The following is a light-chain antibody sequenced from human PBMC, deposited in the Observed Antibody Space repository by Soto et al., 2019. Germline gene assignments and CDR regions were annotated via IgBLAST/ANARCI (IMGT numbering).Light chain of an antibody. V-gene: IGKV3-15*01. CDR2: GAS. J-gene: IGKJ1*01. CDR3: QQYNSWMWT. Sequence: EIVMTQSPATLSVSPGEGATLSCRASQSVSSKLAWYQQKPGQAPRLLIYGASTRATGIPARFSGSGSGPEFTLIISSLQSEHPAVYYCQQYNSWMWTFGQGAKV. CDR1: QSVSSK.